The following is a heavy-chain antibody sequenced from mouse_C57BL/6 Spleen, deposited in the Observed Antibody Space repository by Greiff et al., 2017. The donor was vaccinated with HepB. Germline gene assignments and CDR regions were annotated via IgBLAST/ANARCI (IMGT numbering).Heavy chain of an antibody. D-gene: IGHD1-1*01. J-gene: IGHJ4*01. Sequence: EVMLVESGGGLVQPGGSLSLSCAASGFTFTDYYMSWVRQPPGKALEWLGFIRNKANGYTTEYSASVKGRFTISRDNSQSILYLQMNALRAEDSATYYCARLLYYGSSYDYYYAMDYWGQGTSVTVSS. CDR3: ARLLYYGSSYDYYYAMDY. CDR1: GFTFTDYY. CDR2: IRNKANGYTT. V-gene: IGHV7-3*01.